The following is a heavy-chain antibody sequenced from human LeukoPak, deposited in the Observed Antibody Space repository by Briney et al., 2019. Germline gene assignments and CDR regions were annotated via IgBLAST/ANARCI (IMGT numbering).Heavy chain of an antibody. D-gene: IGHD6-6*01. CDR1: EFTFSSYS. Sequence: GGSLRLSCAASEFTFSSYSMNWVRQAPGKGLEWVSSISSSSSYIHYVDSVKGRFTISRDNAKNSLYLQMNSLRAEDTAVYYCARDRNAARPSHFDYWGQGTLVTVSS. CDR2: ISSSSSYI. CDR3: ARDRNAARPSHFDY. V-gene: IGHV3-21*01. J-gene: IGHJ4*02.